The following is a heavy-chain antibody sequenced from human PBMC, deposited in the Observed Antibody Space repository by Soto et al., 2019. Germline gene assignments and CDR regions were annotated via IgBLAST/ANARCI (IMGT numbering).Heavy chain of an antibody. J-gene: IGHJ6*02. Sequence: GGSLRLSCAASGFAFSSFGIHWVRQAPGKGLEWVAVMAYDGSNEYYADSVRGRFTISRDNSKSTVYLQMNSLRPEDTAVYYCAKNTVGLSRYYYYGMDVWGQGTTVTVSS. CDR1: GFAFSSFG. V-gene: IGHV3-30*18. CDR3: AKNTVGLSRYYYYGMDV. D-gene: IGHD5-12*01. CDR2: MAYDGSNE.